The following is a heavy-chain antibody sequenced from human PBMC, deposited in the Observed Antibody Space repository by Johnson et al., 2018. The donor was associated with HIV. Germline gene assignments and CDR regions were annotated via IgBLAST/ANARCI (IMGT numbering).Heavy chain of an antibody. CDR2: ISRRGSTI. D-gene: IGHD5-24*01. CDR1: GFSFSDYY. CDR3: ARRRRDGDAFDI. Sequence: QVQLVESGGGLVKPGGSLRLSCAASGFSFSDYYMSWIRQAPGKWLEWISYISRRGSTIYYADSVKGRFTISRDNAKNSLYLQMTSLIAEDTAVYYCARRRRDGDAFDICGQGTMVTVSS. J-gene: IGHJ3*02. V-gene: IGHV3-11*04.